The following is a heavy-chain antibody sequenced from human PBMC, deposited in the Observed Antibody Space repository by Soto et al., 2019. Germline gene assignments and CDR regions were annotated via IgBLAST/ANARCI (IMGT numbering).Heavy chain of an antibody. CDR3: AKDGRGSGSNYNGFGY. Sequence: EVQLVESGGGLIQPGGSLKLSCAASGFTVGNNYMSWVRQAPGKGMEWVSLIYSNGTTKYADSLKGRFTVSRDNAKNMVHLQMNRLRGEATAVYYCAKDGRGSGSNYNGFGYWGQGTLVTVSS. CDR1: GFTVGNNY. CDR2: IYSNGTT. D-gene: IGHD3-10*01. J-gene: IGHJ4*02. V-gene: IGHV3-53*01.